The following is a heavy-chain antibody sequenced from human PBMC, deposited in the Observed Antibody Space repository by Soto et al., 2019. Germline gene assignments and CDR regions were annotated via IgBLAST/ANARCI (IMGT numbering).Heavy chain of an antibody. J-gene: IGHJ4*02. Sequence: SETLSLTCTVSGGSISSSSYYWGWIRQPPGKGLEWIGSIYYSGSTNYNPSLKSRVTISVDKSKNQFSLKLSSVTAADTAVYYCARVDVTILYGNYYFDYWGQGTLVTVSS. D-gene: IGHD3-3*01. V-gene: IGHV4-39*07. CDR3: ARVDVTILYGNYYFDY. CDR1: GGSISSSSYY. CDR2: IYYSGST.